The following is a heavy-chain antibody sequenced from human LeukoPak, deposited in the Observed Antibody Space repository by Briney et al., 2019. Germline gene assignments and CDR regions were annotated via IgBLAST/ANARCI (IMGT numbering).Heavy chain of an antibody. J-gene: IGHJ4*02. Sequence: ASVKVSCKASGYTFTSYAMNWVRQAPGQGLEWMGWINTNTGNPTYAQGFTGRFVFSLDTSVSTAYLQISSLKAEDTAVYYCVRVTYCSSTSCPEAFDYWGQGTLVTVSS. V-gene: IGHV7-4-1*02. D-gene: IGHD2-2*01. CDR3: VRVTYCSSTSCPEAFDY. CDR1: GYTFTSYA. CDR2: INTNTGNP.